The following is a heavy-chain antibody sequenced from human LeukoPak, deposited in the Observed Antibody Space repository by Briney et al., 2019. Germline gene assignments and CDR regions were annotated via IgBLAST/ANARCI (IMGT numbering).Heavy chain of an antibody. D-gene: IGHD1-26*01. CDR1: GYSISSGYY. CDR2: IYHSGST. V-gene: IGHV4-38-2*01. CDR3: ATVPQWELRDDAFDI. Sequence: SETLSLTCAVSGYSISSGYYWGWIRQPPGKGLEWIGSIYHSGSTYYNPSLKSRVTVSVDTSKNQFSLKLSSVTAADTAVYYCATVPQWELRDDAFDIWGQGTMVTVSS. J-gene: IGHJ3*02.